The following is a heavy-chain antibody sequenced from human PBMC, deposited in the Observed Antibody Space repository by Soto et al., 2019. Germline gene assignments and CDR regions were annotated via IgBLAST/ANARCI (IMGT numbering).Heavy chain of an antibody. CDR1: GGTFSSYA. CDR2: IIPIFGTA. V-gene: IGHV1-69*13. CDR3: ARDPPRRVTGTTQGGY. J-gene: IGHJ4*02. D-gene: IGHD1-7*01. Sequence: SVKVSCKASGGTFSSYAISWVRQAPGQGLEWMGGIIPIFGTANYAQKFQGRVTITADESTSTAYMELSSLRSEDAAVYYCARDPPRRVTGTTQGGYWGQGTLVTVSS.